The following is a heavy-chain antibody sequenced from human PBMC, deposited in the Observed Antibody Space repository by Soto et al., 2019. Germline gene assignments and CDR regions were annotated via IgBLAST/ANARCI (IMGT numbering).Heavy chain of an antibody. J-gene: IGHJ6*02. CDR1: GGSISSYY. CDR2: IYYSGST. D-gene: IGHD3-9*01. CDR3: ARLLRYFDWTNPTEGNYYYGMDV. V-gene: IGHV4-59*01. Sequence: TLSLTCTVSGGSISSYYWSWIRQPPGKGLEWIGYIYYSGSTNYNPSLKSRVTISVDTSKNQFSLKLSSVTAADTAVYYCARLLRYFDWTNPTEGNYYYGMDVWGQGTTVTVSS.